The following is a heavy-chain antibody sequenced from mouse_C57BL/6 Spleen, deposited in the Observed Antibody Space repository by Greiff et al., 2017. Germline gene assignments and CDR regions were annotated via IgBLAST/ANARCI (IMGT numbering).Heavy chain of an antibody. J-gene: IGHJ2*01. CDR1: GYAFSSYW. V-gene: IGHV1-80*01. CDR2: IYPGDGDT. D-gene: IGHD1-1*01. Sequence: QVQLKQSGAELVKPGASVKISCKASGYAFSSYWMNWVKQRPGKGLEWIGQIYPGDGDTNSNGKFKGKATLTADKTSSTAYMQLSSLTSEDSAVYFCARLYGSSYVGYWGQGTTVTVSS. CDR3: ARLYGSSYVGY.